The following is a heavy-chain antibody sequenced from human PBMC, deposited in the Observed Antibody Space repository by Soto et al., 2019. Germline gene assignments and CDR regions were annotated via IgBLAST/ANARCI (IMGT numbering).Heavy chain of an antibody. Sequence: EVQLVESGGGLIQPGGSLRLSCAASGFTVSSNYMSWVRQAPGEGLEWVSVIDSGGSTYYADSVKGRFTISRDNSKNTLYSKMNSLRAEDTAVDYCAREGSSGYYYYYGMDVWGQGTTVSVSS. CDR1: GFTVSSNY. CDR2: IDSGGST. V-gene: IGHV3-53*01. D-gene: IGHD6-19*01. J-gene: IGHJ6*02. CDR3: AREGSSGYYYYYGMDV.